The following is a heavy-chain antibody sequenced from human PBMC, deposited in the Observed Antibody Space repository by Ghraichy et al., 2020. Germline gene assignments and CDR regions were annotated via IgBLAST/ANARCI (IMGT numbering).Heavy chain of an antibody. D-gene: IGHD6-6*01. J-gene: IGHJ5*02. Sequence: ASVKVSCKASGYTFTSHGINWVRQAPGQGLEWMGWINTYKGTTYNAEKIQDRVTMTADISTNTVYLELRSLRSADTAVYYCARDRRAMGIGVRPGWFDPWGQGTLVSVSS. CDR3: ARDRRAMGIGVRPGWFDP. CDR2: INTYKGTT. V-gene: IGHV1-18*04. CDR1: GYTFTSHG.